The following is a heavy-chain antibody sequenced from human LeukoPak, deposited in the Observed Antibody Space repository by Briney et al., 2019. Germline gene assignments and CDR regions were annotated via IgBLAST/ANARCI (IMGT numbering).Heavy chain of an antibody. V-gene: IGHV3-23*01. CDR1: GVTFSSYA. CDR2: ISGSGGST. CDR3: AKDEGVGAQSPFDY. Sequence: GVSLRLSCAASGVTFSSYAMSWVRQDPGKGLEWVSAISGSGGSTYYADSVKGRFTISRDNSKNTLYLQMNSLRAEDTAVYYCAKDEGVGAQSPFDYWGQGTLVTVSS. D-gene: IGHD1-26*01. J-gene: IGHJ4*02.